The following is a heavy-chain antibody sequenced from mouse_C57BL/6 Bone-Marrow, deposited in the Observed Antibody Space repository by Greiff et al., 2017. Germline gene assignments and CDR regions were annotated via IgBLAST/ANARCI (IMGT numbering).Heavy chain of an antibody. CDR2: IDPANGNT. V-gene: IGHV14-3*01. Sequence: VHVKQSVAELVRPGASVQLSCTASGFNITNTYMHWVKQRPEQGLEWLGRIDPANGNTRYAPKFQGKATITADTSSNTAYLQLSSLTAEDTAIYSCARSPWFAYWGQGTLVTVSA. CDR1: GFNITNTY. J-gene: IGHJ3*01. CDR3: ARSPWFAY.